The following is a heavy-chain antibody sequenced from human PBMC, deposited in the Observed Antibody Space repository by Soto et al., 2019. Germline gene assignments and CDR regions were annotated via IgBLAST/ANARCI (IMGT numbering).Heavy chain of an antibody. Sequence: PGGSLRLSCAASGFTFSGSAMHWVRQASGKGLEWVGRIRSKANSYATAYAASVKGRFTISRDDSKNTAYLQMNSLKTEDTAVYYCTSPQGGDYGHVAFDIWGQGTMVTVSS. CDR2: IRSKANSYAT. CDR3: TSPQGGDYGHVAFDI. J-gene: IGHJ3*02. CDR1: GFTFSGSA. D-gene: IGHD4-17*01. V-gene: IGHV3-73*01.